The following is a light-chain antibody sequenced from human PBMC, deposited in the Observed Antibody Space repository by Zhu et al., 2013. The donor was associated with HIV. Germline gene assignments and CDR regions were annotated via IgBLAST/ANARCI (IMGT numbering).Light chain of an antibody. Sequence: AIQLTQSPSSLSASVGDRVTITCRASQGISSALAWYQQRPGKAPQMLIYGASNLQSGVPSRFSGSGSGTDFTLTISSLQPEDFATYYCQQYNSYPQGVTFGQGTRLEIK. CDR1: QGISSA. J-gene: IGKJ5*01. V-gene: IGKV1-13*02. CDR2: GAS. CDR3: QQYNSYPQGVT.